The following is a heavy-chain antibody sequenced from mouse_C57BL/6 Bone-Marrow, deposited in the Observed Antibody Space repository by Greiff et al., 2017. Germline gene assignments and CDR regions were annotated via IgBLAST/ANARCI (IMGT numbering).Heavy chain of an antibody. CDR3: ARRVPVVARYYFDY. Sequence: QVQLQQSGPELVKPGASVKISCKASGYAFSSSWLNWVKQRPGKGLEWIGRIYPGDGDTNYNGKFKGKATLTADKSSSTAYMQRSSLTSEDSAVYFCARRVPVVARYYFDYWGQGTTLTVSS. V-gene: IGHV1-82*01. D-gene: IGHD1-1*01. J-gene: IGHJ2*01. CDR1: GYAFSSSW. CDR2: IYPGDGDT.